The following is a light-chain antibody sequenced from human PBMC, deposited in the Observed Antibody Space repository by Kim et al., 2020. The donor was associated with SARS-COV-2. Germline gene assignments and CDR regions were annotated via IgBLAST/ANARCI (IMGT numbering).Light chain of an antibody. CDR2: AAS. Sequence: SASVGDRVTITCRESQSIGNWLAWYQQQPGKAPRLLIYAASSLHTGVPSRFSGSGSGTDFTLTISSLHPEDFATYYCQQANSFPYTFGQGTKLEI. V-gene: IGKV1-12*02. CDR3: QQANSFPYT. CDR1: QSIGNW. J-gene: IGKJ2*01.